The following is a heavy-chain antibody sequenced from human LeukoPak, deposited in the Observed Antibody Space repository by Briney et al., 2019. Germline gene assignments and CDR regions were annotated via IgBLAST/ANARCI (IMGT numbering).Heavy chain of an antibody. CDR3: AKGQDSSGYYAPFDY. J-gene: IGHJ4*02. CDR2: ISGSGGST. CDR1: GFTFSSYA. Sequence: GGSLRLSCAASGFTFSSYAMSWVRQAPGKGLEWVSAISGSGGSTYYADSVKGRFTISRDNSKNTLYLQMNSLRAEDTAVYYCAKGQDSSGYYAPFDYWGQGTLVTVSS. V-gene: IGHV3-23*01. D-gene: IGHD3-22*01.